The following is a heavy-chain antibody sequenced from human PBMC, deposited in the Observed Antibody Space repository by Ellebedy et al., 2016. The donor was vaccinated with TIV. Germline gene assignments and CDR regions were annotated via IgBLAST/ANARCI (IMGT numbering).Heavy chain of an antibody. CDR2: ISNGGDTT. J-gene: IGHJ4*02. CDR3: AKLGGVLSWYADY. Sequence: GESLKISCAASGFTFSSYTMNWVRQAPGKGLEWVPAISNGGDTTYSDSVKGRFTISRDNSKNTLYLQMNSLRADDTAIYYCAKLGGVLSWYADYWGLGTLVTVSS. D-gene: IGHD6-13*01. CDR1: GFTFSSYT. V-gene: IGHV3-23*01.